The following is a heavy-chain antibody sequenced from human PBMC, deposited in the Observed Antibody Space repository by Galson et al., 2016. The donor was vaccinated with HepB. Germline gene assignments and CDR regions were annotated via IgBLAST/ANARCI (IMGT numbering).Heavy chain of an antibody. Sequence: SLRLSCAASGFAFDDFYMSWIRQAPGKGLEWIAYISSSGSSTYYADSVRGRFTIPRDSAKNSLFLQMKSLRADDTALYYCARGGWLPRHMDYYYYGLDGWGQGTTVTVSS. CDR1: GFAFDDFY. CDR3: ARGGWLPRHMDYYYYGLDG. CDR2: ISSSGSST. V-gene: IGHV3-11*01. J-gene: IGHJ6*02. D-gene: IGHD3-22*01.